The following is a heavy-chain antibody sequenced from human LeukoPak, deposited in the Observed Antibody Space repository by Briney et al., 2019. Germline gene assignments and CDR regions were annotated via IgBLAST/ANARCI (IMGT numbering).Heavy chain of an antibody. V-gene: IGHV1-69*05. CDR3: ARGFSCSSTSCSDNWFDP. D-gene: IGHD2-2*01. J-gene: IGHJ5*02. Sequence: GASVKVSCKASGGTFSSYAISWVRQAPGQGLEWMGGIIPIFGRANYAQKFQGRVTITTDESTSTAYMELSSPRSEDTAVYYCARGFSCSSTSCSDNWFDPWGQGTLVTVSS. CDR1: GGTFSSYA. CDR2: IIPIFGRA.